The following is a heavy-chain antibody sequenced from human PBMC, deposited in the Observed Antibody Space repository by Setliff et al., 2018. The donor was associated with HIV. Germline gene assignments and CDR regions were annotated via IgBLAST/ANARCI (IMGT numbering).Heavy chain of an antibody. CDR2: FDPEYDKT. V-gene: IGHV1-24*01. J-gene: IGHJ3*02. CDR1: GYTLTELS. CDR3: ATRAYDSSGYLRSRVSGAAFDI. D-gene: IGHD3-22*01. Sequence: ASVKVSCKVSGYTLTELSIHWVRQAPGKGLEWMGGFDPEYDKTFYAQKFQGSVTMSEDTSTDTAYMELTSLRSEDTAVYYCATRAYDSSGYLRSRVSGAAFDIWGQGTMVTVSS.